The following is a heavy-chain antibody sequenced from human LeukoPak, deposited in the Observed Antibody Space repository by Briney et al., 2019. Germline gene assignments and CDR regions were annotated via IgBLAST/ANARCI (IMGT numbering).Heavy chain of an antibody. CDR1: GYTFTGYY. Sequence: ASVRVSCKASGYTFTGYYMHWVRQAPGQGLEGMGWINPNSGGTNYAQKFQGRVTMTRDTSISTAYMELSRLRSDDTAVYYCARNYYDFWSGYYTPDYWGQGTLVTVSS. V-gene: IGHV1-2*02. D-gene: IGHD3-3*01. J-gene: IGHJ4*02. CDR3: ARNYYDFWSGYYTPDY. CDR2: INPNSGGT.